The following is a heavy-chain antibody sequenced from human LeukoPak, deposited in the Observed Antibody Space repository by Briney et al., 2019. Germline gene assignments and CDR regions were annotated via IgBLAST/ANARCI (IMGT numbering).Heavy chain of an antibody. D-gene: IGHD2-8*02. J-gene: IGHJ4*02. Sequence: GGSLRLSCAASGLTFSRYWLTWVRQAPGKGLEWVANINQDGSEKNYVDSVKGRFTISRDNAKSSLYLQMNSLRDEDTAVYHCVSRGCTANACFVSSFNCFDHWGQGSLVTVSS. CDR1: GLTFSRYW. CDR3: VSRGCTANACFVSSFNCFDH. V-gene: IGHV3-7*03. CDR2: INQDGSEK.